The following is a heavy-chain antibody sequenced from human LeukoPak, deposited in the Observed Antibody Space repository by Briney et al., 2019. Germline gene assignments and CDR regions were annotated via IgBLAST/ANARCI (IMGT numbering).Heavy chain of an antibody. D-gene: IGHD4-17*01. J-gene: IGHJ4*02. CDR1: GGSISSYY. CDR2: IYYSGST. CDR3: ARGLVTTVTTYAFDY. V-gene: IGHV4-59*01. Sequence: SETLSLTCTVSGGSISSYYWSWIRQPPGKGLEWIGYIYYSGSTNYNPSLKSRVTISVDTSKNQFSLKLSSVTAADTAVYYCARGLVTTVTTYAFDYWGQGTLVTVSS.